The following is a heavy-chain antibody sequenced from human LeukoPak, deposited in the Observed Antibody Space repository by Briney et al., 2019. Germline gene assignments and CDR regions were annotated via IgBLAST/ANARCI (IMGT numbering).Heavy chain of an antibody. V-gene: IGHV1-2*02. J-gene: IGHJ4*02. Sequence: ASVKVSCKASGYTFRAYYMHWVRQAPGQGLEWMGWIDPNSGDTNYAQKFQGRVTMTRDTSITTVYMEMSRLRSDDTAVYYCARDSHGTHFHYWGQGTLVTVSS. CDR3: ARDSHGTHFHY. CDR1: GYTFRAYY. D-gene: IGHD5-24*01. CDR2: IDPNSGDT.